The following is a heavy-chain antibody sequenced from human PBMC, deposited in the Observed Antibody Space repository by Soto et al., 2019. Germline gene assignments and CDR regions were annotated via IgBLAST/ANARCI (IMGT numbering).Heavy chain of an antibody. CDR3: AGLLAPYNSSEEYFDY. V-gene: IGHV1-18*04. Sequence: QVQLVQSGAEVKKPGASVKVSCKASGYTFTSYGISCVRQAPGQGLEWMGWISAYNGNTNYAQKLQGRVTMTTNTRTSRASVGLRSLRSDDTALHYCAGLLAPYNSSEEYFDYCGQVTLVTVAS. CDR1: GYTFTSYG. D-gene: IGHD1-1*01. J-gene: IGHJ4*02. CDR2: ISAYNGNT.